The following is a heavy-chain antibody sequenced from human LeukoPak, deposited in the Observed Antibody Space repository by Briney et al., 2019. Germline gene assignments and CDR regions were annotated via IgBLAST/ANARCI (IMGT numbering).Heavy chain of an antibody. CDR2: ISSGGGST. CDR1: GFTFSSYG. Sequence: GGSLRLSCAASGFTFSSYGMSWVRQAPGKALEWVSGISSGGGSTHYADCVKGRFTISRDNSKNTLYLEMSSLRAEDTAVYYCAKSGYNYDSNAYPFIDYWGQGTLVTVSS. V-gene: IGHV3-23*01. CDR3: AKSGYNYDSNAYPFIDY. J-gene: IGHJ4*02. D-gene: IGHD3-22*01.